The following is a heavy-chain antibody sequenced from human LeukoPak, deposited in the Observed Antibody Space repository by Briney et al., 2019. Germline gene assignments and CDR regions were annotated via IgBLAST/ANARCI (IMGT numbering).Heavy chain of an antibody. D-gene: IGHD2-2*01. CDR3: ARGIAVATTPNWFDP. J-gene: IGHJ5*02. V-gene: IGHV1-18*01. CDR2: ISAYNGNT. Sequence: ASVKVSCKASGYTFTSYGITWVRQAPGEGLEWMGWISAYNGNTKYAQKFQGRVTMTTDTSTNTAHMELRSLTSDDTAVYYCARGIAVATTPNWFDPWGQGTLVTVPS. CDR1: GYTFTSYG.